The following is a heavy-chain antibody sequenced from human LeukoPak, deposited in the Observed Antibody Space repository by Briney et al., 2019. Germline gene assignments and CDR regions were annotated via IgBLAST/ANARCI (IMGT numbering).Heavy chain of an antibody. CDR3: ARDRLPVGASGSWGGYYTDY. CDR1: GYTFTTYG. Sequence: ASVTVSCKASGYTFTTYGINWVRQAPGQGLEWMGWINTYNGNTNYPQKLQGRVTMTTDTSTGTAYMELRSLRSDDTAVYYCARDRLPVGASGSWGGYYTDYWGQGTLVTVSS. D-gene: IGHD3-3*01. V-gene: IGHV1-18*01. J-gene: IGHJ4*02. CDR2: INTYNGNT.